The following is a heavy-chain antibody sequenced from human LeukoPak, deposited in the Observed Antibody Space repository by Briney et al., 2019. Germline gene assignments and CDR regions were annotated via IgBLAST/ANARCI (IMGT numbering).Heavy chain of an antibody. CDR2: ISTSSSYI. Sequence: GGSLRLSCAASGFTFNTYSMNWVRQGPGKGLEWVSSISTSSSYIYYADSVKGRFTISRDNAKNSLYLQMNSLRTEDTAVYYCARMTYYYDTTYYYISFFDYWGQGTLVSVSS. D-gene: IGHD3-22*01. J-gene: IGHJ4*02. CDR1: GFTFNTYS. V-gene: IGHV3-21*01. CDR3: ARMTYYYDTTYYYISFFDY.